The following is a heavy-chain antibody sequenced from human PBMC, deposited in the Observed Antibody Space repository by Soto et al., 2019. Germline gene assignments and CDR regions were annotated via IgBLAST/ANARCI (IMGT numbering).Heavy chain of an antibody. Sequence: QVQLQESGPGLVKPSQTLSLTCTVSGGSISSGGYYWSWIRQHPGKGLEWIGYIYYSGSTYYNPSRTSRVTISVDTSKNQFSLKLSSVTAADTAVYYCARAAPSGITIFGVVIPYYFDYWGQGTLVTVSS. CDR1: GGSISSGGYY. CDR2: IYYSGST. J-gene: IGHJ4*02. CDR3: ARAAPSGITIFGVVIPYYFDY. V-gene: IGHV4-31*03. D-gene: IGHD3-3*01.